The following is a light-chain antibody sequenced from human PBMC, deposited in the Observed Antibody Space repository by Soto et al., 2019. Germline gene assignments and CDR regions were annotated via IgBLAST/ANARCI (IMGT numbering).Light chain of an antibody. Sequence: EIVLTQSPGTLSLSPGERATLSCRASQSVTYLVWYQQKPGQAPSLLIYGASSRATGIPDRFSGSGSGTDFNLTISSLEPEYVAVYYCQHYGRSPWTFGQGTKVEIK. CDR3: QHYGRSPWT. V-gene: IGKV3-20*01. CDR2: GAS. CDR1: QSVTY. J-gene: IGKJ1*01.